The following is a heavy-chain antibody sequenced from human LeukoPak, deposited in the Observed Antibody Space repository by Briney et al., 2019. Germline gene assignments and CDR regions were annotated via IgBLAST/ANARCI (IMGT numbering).Heavy chain of an antibody. CDR2: IDYSGST. CDR1: GDSISSYY. CDR3: ATSGSYYYYYMDV. D-gene: IGHD3-10*01. V-gene: IGHV4-59*08. J-gene: IGHJ6*03. Sequence: PSETLSLTCTVSGDSISSYYWSWIRQPPGKGLEWIGYIDYSGSTSYSPSLKSRVTMSVDTSKKQFSLKLTSVTAADTAVYYCATSGSYYYYYMDVWCKGTTVTVSS.